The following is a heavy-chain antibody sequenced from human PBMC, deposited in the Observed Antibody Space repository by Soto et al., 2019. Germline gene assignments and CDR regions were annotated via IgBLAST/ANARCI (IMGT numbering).Heavy chain of an antibody. D-gene: IGHD1-1*01. CDR2: MSHSGGT. CDR1: GGFVSSGSYY. V-gene: IGHV4-61*01. Sequence: LSLTCAVYGGFVSSGSYYWSWIRQPPGKGLEWIGEMSHSGGTHFNPSLKSRVTVSVDTSKDQFSLKMSSVTAADTALYYCARVERGTATTVVDAFDIWGPGTMVTVSS. CDR3: ARVERGTATTVVDAFDI. J-gene: IGHJ3*02.